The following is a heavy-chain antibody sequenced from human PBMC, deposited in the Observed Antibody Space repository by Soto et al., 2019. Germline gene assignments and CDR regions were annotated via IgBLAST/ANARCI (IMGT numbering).Heavy chain of an antibody. D-gene: IGHD3-10*01. J-gene: IGHJ4*02. CDR1: GFIFSSYW. CDR3: ARATGADKEDY. CDR2: MNEYGSER. Sequence: GGSLRLSCSASGFIFSSYWMSWLRQAPGKGLGWVASMNEYGSERYYVDSVKGRFTISRDNAKNSLYLQMNSLRAEDTAVYYCARATGADKEDYWGQGTLVTVS. V-gene: IGHV3-7*04.